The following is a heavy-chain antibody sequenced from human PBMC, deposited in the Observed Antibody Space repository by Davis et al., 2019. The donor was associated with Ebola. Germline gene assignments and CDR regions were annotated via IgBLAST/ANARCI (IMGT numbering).Heavy chain of an antibody. V-gene: IGHV3-30-3*01. CDR3: AKGELLWFRELLGDY. D-gene: IGHD3-10*01. CDR2: ISYDGSNK. J-gene: IGHJ4*02. CDR1: GFTFSSYA. Sequence: GESLKISCAASGFTFSSYAMHWVRQAPGKGLEWVAVISYDGSNKYYADSVKGRFTISRDTSKNTLYLQMNSLRAEDTAVYYCAKGELLWFRELLGDYWGQGTLVTVSS.